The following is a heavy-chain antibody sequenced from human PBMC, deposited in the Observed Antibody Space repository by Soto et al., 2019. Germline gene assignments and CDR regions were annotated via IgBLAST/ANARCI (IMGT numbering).Heavy chain of an antibody. J-gene: IGHJ4*01. D-gene: IGHD6-19*01. Sequence: PGESLKISCKASGYSFTSYWIGWVRQMPGKGLEWMGIIDPAKSETRYSPSFQGQVTISDDKSISTAYLQWSSLKASDTAMYYCARRIAVAGYDYWGQGTLVTAPQ. CDR1: GYSFTSYW. CDR3: ARRIAVAGYDY. CDR2: IDPAKSET. V-gene: IGHV5-51*01.